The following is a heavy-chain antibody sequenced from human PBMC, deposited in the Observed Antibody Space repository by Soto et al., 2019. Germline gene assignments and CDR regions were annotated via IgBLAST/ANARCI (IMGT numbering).Heavy chain of an antibody. J-gene: IGHJ4*01. CDR1: GFTFSSCS. CDR2: ISSGGSYI. D-gene: IGHD2-15*01. V-gene: IGHV3-21*01. Sequence: GGSLRLSCAASGFTFSSCSMSWVRQAPEKGLEWVSSISSGGSYIYYADSVKGRFTISRDNAKNSLYLQLNSLRAEDTAVYYCARRSCSDGICPFDYWGHGTLVTVSS. CDR3: ARRSCSDGICPFDY.